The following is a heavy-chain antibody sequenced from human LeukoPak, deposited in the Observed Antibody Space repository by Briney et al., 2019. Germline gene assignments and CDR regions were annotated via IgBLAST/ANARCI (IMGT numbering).Heavy chain of an antibody. CDR1: GYTFTTYA. J-gene: IGHJ4*02. CDR2: INAGTGNT. D-gene: IGHD6-13*01. V-gene: IGHV1-3*01. CDR3: ARDLYSSSWYYFDY. Sequence: GASVKVSCKASGYTFTTYAMHWVRQAPGQRLEWMGWINAGTGNTKYSQKFQGRVTITRDTSASTAYMELSSLRSEDTAVYYCARDLYSSSWYYFDYWGQGTLVTVSS.